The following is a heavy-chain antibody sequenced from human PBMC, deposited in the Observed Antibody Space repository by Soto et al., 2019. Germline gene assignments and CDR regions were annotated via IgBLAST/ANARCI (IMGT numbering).Heavy chain of an antibody. CDR2: ITGSGGNT. CDR1: GFTFSSYA. V-gene: IGHV3-23*01. CDR3: VELRGVSGWSFDY. D-gene: IGHD6-19*01. J-gene: IGHJ4*02. Sequence: EVQVLDSGGGLVQPGGSLRLSCAASGFTFSSYAMSWVRQAPGKGLEWVSSITGSGGNTHYADSVKGRFTISRDNSKNRIYLQMSSLRAGDAAVDYCVELRGVSGWSFDYWGQGTVVTVSS.